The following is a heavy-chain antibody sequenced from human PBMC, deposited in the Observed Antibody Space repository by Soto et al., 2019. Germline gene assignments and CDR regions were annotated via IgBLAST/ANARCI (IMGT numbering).Heavy chain of an antibody. V-gene: IGHV1-69*08. CDR2: IIPILGIA. D-gene: IGHD3-10*01. CDR3: AREEYYYGSGAFFDY. J-gene: IGHJ4*02. Sequence: QVQLVQSGAEVKKPGSSVKVSCKASGGTFISYTISWVRHAPGQGLEWMGRIIPILGIANYAQKLQGRVTITADKSTRTAYMELSSLRSEDTAVYYCAREEYYYGSGAFFDYWGQGTLVTVSS. CDR1: GGTFISYT.